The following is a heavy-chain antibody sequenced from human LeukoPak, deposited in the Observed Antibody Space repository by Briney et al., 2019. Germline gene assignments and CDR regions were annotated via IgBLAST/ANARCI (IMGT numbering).Heavy chain of an antibody. J-gene: IGHJ5*02. CDR3: ARVSGSYLDH. CDR2: IYAGGST. D-gene: IGHD3-22*01. CDR1: GFTVSSNY. V-gene: IGHV3-53*04. Sequence: PGGSLRLSCAASGFTVSSNYMSWVRQAPGKGLEWVSLIYAGGSTYYADAVKGRFTISRHNSKNTLHLQMNSLRVEDTAVYYCARVSGSYLDHWGQGTLVTVSS.